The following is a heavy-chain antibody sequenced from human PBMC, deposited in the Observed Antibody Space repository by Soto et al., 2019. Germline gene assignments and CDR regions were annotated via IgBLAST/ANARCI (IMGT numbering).Heavy chain of an antibody. Sequence: LSLTCTVSGGSIRSSYWSWIRQPAGKGLEWIGRFYNNGINNYNPSLKSRVTMSVDTSNNQFSLKLSSVTAADTAIYFCARELGFCSSTNCYLGAFDIWGQGTMVTVSS. D-gene: IGHD2-2*01. CDR1: GGSIRSSY. CDR3: ARELGFCSSTNCYLGAFDI. CDR2: FYNNGIN. J-gene: IGHJ3*02. V-gene: IGHV4-4*07.